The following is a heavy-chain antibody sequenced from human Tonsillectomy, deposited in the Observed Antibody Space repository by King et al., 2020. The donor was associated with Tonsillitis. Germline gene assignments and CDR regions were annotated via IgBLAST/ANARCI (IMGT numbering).Heavy chain of an antibody. Sequence: VQLVQSGGGLVQPGGSLRLSFAASGFPFCGYARSWVRQAPGKGLEWVSAISGSGGYTYYPDSWKGRFTLSRDNSKNTLYLQMKSLRAEYTAVYYCAKGITYSDYWGQGTLVTVSS. CDR3: AKGITYSDY. CDR1: GFPFCGYA. J-gene: IGHJ4*02. CDR2: ISGSGGYT. D-gene: IGHD1-14*01. V-gene: IGHV3-23*04.